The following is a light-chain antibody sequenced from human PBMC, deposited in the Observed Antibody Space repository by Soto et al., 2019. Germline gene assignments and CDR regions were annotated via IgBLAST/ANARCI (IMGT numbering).Light chain of an antibody. Sequence: EIVLTQSPATLSLSPGERATLSCRASQSVSSHFAWYQRKPGQAPRLLIYDASNRATDIPARFAGSGSGTEFTLTINNLEPEDFAVYYCQQRSSWPLTFGGGTKVEI. J-gene: IGKJ4*01. CDR3: QQRSSWPLT. V-gene: IGKV3-11*01. CDR2: DAS. CDR1: QSVSSH.